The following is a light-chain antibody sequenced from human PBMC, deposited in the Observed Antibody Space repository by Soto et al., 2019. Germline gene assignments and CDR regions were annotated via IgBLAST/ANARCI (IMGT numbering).Light chain of an antibody. CDR3: QQYNNWPRT. V-gene: IGKV3-15*01. J-gene: IGKJ2*01. Sequence: EVVLTQSPVTLSLSPGERAILSCRASQSFRGLLAWYQQKPGQAPRLLIYDASARATGIPARFSGSGSGTEFTLTISSLQSEDFAVYYCQQYNNWPRTFGQGTKLEIK. CDR1: QSFRGL. CDR2: DAS.